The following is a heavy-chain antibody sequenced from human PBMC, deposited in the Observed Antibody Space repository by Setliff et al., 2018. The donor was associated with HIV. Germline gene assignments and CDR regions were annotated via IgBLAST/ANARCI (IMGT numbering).Heavy chain of an antibody. Sequence: ASVNVSCAASGFTFSNYAMTWVRQAPGTGLECVSAISGGGGITYYADSVKGRFTISRDNSKNTLYLQMNSLRVEDTALYYCAKDYLSSSTWYGGLGYWGLGTLVTSPQ. V-gene: IGHV3-23*01. D-gene: IGHD6-13*01. CDR2: ISGGGGIT. CDR1: GFTFSNYA. J-gene: IGHJ4*02. CDR3: AKDYLSSSTWYGGLGY.